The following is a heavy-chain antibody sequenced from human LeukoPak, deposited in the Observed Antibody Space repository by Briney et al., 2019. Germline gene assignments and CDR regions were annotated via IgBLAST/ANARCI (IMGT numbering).Heavy chain of an antibody. CDR3: ARGERGGFDI. Sequence: GGSLRLSCAASGFTFNYYWMHWVRQAPGKGPVWVSHVYSDGSTTTYADSVKGRFTISRDNSKNTVYLHMSSLRVEDTAAYYCARGERGGFDIWGQGTMVTVSS. CDR1: GFTFNYYW. V-gene: IGHV3-74*01. J-gene: IGHJ3*02. D-gene: IGHD1-1*01. CDR2: VYSDGSTT.